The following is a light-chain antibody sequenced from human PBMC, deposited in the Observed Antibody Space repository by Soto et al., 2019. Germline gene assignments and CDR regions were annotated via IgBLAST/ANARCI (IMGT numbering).Light chain of an antibody. CDR2: XXN. Sequence: QSVLTQPPSASGTPGQRVTISCSGSSSNIGSNTVNWYQQLPGTAPKLLIYXXNQRPXGXXXXXXXSKSGTSASLAISGLQSEDEADYYCAAWDDSLNVLFGGGTKLTVL. J-gene: IGLJ2*01. CDR1: SSNIGSNT. V-gene: IGLV1-44*01. CDR3: AAWDDSLNVL.